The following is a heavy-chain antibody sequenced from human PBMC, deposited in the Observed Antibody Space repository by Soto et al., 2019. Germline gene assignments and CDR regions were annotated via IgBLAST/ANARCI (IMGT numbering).Heavy chain of an antibody. CDR2: IYYSGST. CDR1: GGSISSGGYY. J-gene: IGHJ4*02. CDR3: ARQPLRYFDWSPSYYFDY. D-gene: IGHD3-9*01. V-gene: IGHV4-31*03. Sequence: SETLSLTCTVSGGSISSGGYYWSWIRQHPGKGLEWIGYIYYSGSTYYNPSLKSRVTISVDTSKNQFSLKLSSVTAADTAVYYCARQPLRYFDWSPSYYFDYWGQGTLVTVS.